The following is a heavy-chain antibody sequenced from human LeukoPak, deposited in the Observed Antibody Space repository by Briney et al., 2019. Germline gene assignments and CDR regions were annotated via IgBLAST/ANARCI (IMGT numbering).Heavy chain of an antibody. D-gene: IGHD5-18*01. CDR3: ARHSGYTYGPVDY. J-gene: IGHJ4*02. V-gene: IGHV4-39*01. Sequence: SETLSLTCTVSGGSISSSSYHWGCLRQPPGKGLEWIGTIYYSGGTYHNPSLKSRVTISVDTSKNQFSLKLSSVTAADTAVYYCARHSGYTYGPVDYWGQGTLVTVSS. CDR2: IYYSGGT. CDR1: GGSISSSSYH.